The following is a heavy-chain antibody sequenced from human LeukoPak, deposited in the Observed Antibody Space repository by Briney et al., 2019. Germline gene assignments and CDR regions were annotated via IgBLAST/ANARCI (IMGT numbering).Heavy chain of an antibody. CDR1: GFTFSSYS. CDR3: AREAYCGGDCELSEQNYYYYGMDV. D-gene: IGHD2-21*02. V-gene: IGHV3-21*01. CDR2: ISSSSSYI. Sequence: PGGSLRLSCAASGFTFSSYSMNWVRQAPGKGLEWVSSISSSSSYIYYADSVKGRFTISRDNAKNSLYLQMNSLRAEDTAVYYCAREAYCGGDCELSEQNYYYYGMDVWGQGTTVTVSS. J-gene: IGHJ6*02.